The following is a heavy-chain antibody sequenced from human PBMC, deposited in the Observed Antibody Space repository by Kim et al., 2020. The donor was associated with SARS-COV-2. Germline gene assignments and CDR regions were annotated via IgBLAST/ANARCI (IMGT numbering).Heavy chain of an antibody. Sequence: PARKSRVTISVDTSKNQFSLKLSSVTAADTAVYYCARGSVATVYNSWFDPWGQGTLVTVSS. J-gene: IGHJ5*02. D-gene: IGHD5-12*01. CDR3: ARGSVATVYNSWFDP. V-gene: IGHV4-31*02.